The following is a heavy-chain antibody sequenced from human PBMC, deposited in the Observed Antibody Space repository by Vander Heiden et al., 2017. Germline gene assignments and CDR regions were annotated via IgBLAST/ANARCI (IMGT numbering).Heavy chain of an antibody. CDR3: ARGQSPYDILTGSVYGMDV. Sequence: QVQLVQSGAEVKKPGASVKVSCKASGYTFTSYYMHWVRQAPGQGLEWMGIINPSGGSTSYAQKFQGRVIMTRDTSTSTVYMELSSLRSEDTAVYYCARGQSPYDILTGSVYGMDVWGQGTTVTVSS. J-gene: IGHJ6*02. CDR1: GYTFTSYY. D-gene: IGHD3-9*01. V-gene: IGHV1-46*01. CDR2: INPSGGST.